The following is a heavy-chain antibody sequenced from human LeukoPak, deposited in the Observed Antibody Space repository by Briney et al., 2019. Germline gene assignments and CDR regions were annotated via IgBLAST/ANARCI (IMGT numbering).Heavy chain of an antibody. CDR1: GGSISSGDYY. CDR3: ARGQREYYDFWSGYVDY. Sequence: SSETLSLTCTVSGGSISSGDYYWSWIRQPPGKGLEWIGYIYYSGSTYYNPSLKSRVTISVDTSKNQCSLKLSSVTAADTAVYYCARGQREYYDFWSGYVDYWGQGTLVTVSS. D-gene: IGHD3-3*01. V-gene: IGHV4-30-4*08. CDR2: IYYSGST. J-gene: IGHJ4*02.